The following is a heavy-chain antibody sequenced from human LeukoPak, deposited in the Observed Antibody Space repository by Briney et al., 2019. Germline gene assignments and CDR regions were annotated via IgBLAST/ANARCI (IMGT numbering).Heavy chain of an antibody. D-gene: IGHD2-2*01. J-gene: IGHJ3*02. CDR2: INHSGST. V-gene: IGHV4-34*01. Sequence: SETLSLTCAVYGGSFSGYYWGWIRQPPGKGLEWIGEINHSGSTNYNPSLKSRVTISVDTSKNQFSLKLSSVTAADTAVYYCAREEAGYCSSTSCSRGAFDIWGQGTMVTVSS. CDR1: GGSFSGYY. CDR3: AREEAGYCSSTSCSRGAFDI.